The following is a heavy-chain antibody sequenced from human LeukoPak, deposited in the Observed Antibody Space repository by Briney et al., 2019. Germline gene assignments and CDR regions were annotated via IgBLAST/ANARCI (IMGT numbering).Heavy chain of an antibody. CDR3: AREVVTMIVVSSRWFDP. D-gene: IGHD3-22*01. CDR2: IYHSGST. J-gene: IGHJ5*02. Sequence: SETLSLTCTVSGGSISSYYWSWIRQPAGKGLEWIGEIYHSGSTNYNPSLKSRVTISVDKSKNQFSLKLSSVTAADTAVYYCAREVVTMIVVSSRWFDPWGQGTLVTVSS. V-gene: IGHV4-59*12. CDR1: GGSISSYY.